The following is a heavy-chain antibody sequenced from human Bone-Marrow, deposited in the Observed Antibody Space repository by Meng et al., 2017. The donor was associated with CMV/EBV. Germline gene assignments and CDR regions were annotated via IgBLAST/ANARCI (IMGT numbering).Heavy chain of an antibody. V-gene: IGHV3-30*14. J-gene: IGHJ6*02. CDR1: GFTFSSYS. Sequence: GESLKIPCAASGFTFSSYSMHWVRQAPGKGLEWVSVISYDGSNEYYADSVKGRFTISRDNSKNTLYLQMNSLRAEDTAVYYCAREGVIANYYYYGMDVWGQGITVTVSS. CDR2: ISYDGSNE. D-gene: IGHD2-21*01. CDR3: AREGVIANYYYYGMDV.